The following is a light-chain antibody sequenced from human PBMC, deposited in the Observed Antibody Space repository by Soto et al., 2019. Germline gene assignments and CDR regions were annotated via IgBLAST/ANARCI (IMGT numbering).Light chain of an antibody. Sequence: DIQMTQSPSSLSASVGDRVTITCRASQDIRYFLAWYQQKPGKVPELLIYAVSALQSAVPSRFSGSGSGTDFTLTISSLQPEDGATYYCQNYNSAPSTFGPGTKVDVK. CDR3: QNYNSAPST. J-gene: IGKJ3*01. CDR2: AVS. CDR1: QDIRYF. V-gene: IGKV1-27*01.